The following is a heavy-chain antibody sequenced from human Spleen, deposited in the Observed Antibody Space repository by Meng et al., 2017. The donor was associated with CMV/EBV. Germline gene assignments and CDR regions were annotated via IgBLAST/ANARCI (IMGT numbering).Heavy chain of an antibody. V-gene: IGHV4-34*01. CDR2: INHSGST. Sequence: YYWSWIRQPPGKGLEWIGEINHSGSTNYNPSLKSRVTISVDTSKNQFSLKLSSVTAADTAVYYCARGGRRYCSSTSCYPGTGGMDVWGQGTTVTVSS. J-gene: IGHJ6*02. CDR3: ARGGRRYCSSTSCYPGTGGMDV. CDR1: YY. D-gene: IGHD2-2*01.